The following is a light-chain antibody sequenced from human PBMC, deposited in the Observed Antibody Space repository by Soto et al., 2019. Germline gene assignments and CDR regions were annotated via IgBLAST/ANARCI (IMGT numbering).Light chain of an antibody. CDR2: DAS. V-gene: IGKV3-20*01. Sequence: EIVLTQSPETLAVSPGEVSTPSCSASQSVTSNLAWYQQKRGQAPRLLIYDASRRASGPPARFSGSGSGTDFTPTISSLEPEDFAVYYCQQYGSSGTFGQGTKVDIK. J-gene: IGKJ1*01. CDR1: QSVTSN. CDR3: QQYGSSGT.